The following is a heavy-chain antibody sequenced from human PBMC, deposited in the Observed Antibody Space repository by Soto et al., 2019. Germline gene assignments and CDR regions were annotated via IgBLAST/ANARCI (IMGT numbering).Heavy chain of an antibody. J-gene: IGHJ5*02. V-gene: IGHV4-61*01. CDR3: AREVDYVETWFDP. D-gene: IGHD4-17*01. CDR2: IYYSGST. Sequence: TSSVFDGNSINVSGYCIIIRHPPGKGLEWIWYIYYSGSTKYNPSLKSRVTISVDTSKNQFSLKLSSVTAADTAVYYCAREVDYVETWFDPWGQGTLVTVPS. CDR1: DGNSINVSGY.